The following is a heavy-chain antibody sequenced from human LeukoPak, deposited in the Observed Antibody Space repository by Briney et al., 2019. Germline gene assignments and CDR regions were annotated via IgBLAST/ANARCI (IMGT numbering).Heavy chain of an antibody. V-gene: IGHV3-30*02. J-gene: IGHJ3*02. CDR1: GFIFSNYG. D-gene: IGHD3-22*01. CDR2: IRYDGSNK. CDR3: ARDSEDYYYDSSGYLAFDI. Sequence: GGSLRLSCGASGFIFSNYGMHWVRQAPGKGLEWVAFIRYDGSNKYYADSVKGRFTISRDNSKNTLYLQMNSLRAEDTAVYYCARDSEDYYYDSSGYLAFDIWGQGTMVTVSS.